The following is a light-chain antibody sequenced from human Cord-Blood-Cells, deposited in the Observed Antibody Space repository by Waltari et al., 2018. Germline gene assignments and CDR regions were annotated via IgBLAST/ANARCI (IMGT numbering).Light chain of an antibody. CDR3: QSADSSGTYVV. CDR2: KDI. J-gene: IGLJ2*01. Sequence: SYELTQPPSVSVSPGQTARITCSGDAMPKQYANWYQQNPGQAPVLVIYKDIKRPSGIPERFSGPSSGTTVTLTISGVQAEDEADYYCQSADSSGTYVVFGGGTKLTVL. CDR1: AMPKQY. V-gene: IGLV3-25*02.